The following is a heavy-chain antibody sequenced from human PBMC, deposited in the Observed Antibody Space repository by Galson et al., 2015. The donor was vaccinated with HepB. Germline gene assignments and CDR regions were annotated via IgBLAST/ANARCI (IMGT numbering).Heavy chain of an antibody. CDR3: ARNPRGGANVEDY. CDR1: GGTFNNYS. CDR2: IIPILGIP. V-gene: IGHV1-69*02. Sequence: SVKVSCKASGGTFNNYSINWVRQAPGQGLEWMGRIIPILGIPNYAQKFQGRVTITADKSTSTAYMELSSLTSEDTAVYYCARNPRGGANVEDYWGQGTLVTVSS. J-gene: IGHJ4*02. D-gene: IGHD4/OR15-4a*01.